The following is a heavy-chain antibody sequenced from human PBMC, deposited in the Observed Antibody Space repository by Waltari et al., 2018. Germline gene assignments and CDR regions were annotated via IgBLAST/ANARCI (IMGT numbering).Heavy chain of an antibody. CDR3: ARGCGGSSSSPFDY. D-gene: IGHD6-6*01. Sequence: QVQLVQSGAEVKKPGSSVKVSCKASGGTFSSYAISWVRQAPGQGREWMGGIIPIFGTANYAQKFQGRVTITTDESTSTAYMELSSLRSEDTAVYYCARGCGGSSSSPFDYWGQGTLVTVSS. V-gene: IGHV1-69*05. CDR2: IIPIFGTA. J-gene: IGHJ4*02. CDR1: GGTFSSYA.